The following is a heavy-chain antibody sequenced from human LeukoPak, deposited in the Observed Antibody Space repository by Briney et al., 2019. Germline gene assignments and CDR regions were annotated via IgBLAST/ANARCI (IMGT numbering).Heavy chain of an antibody. Sequence: GGSLRLSCVASGFTFGSAAMTWVRQVPGKGLEWVSGISGSDGGTYYADSVKGRFTISRDNSKNTLYLQMNSLRVEDTAIYYCARDRGSGAFDNWGQGTLVTVSS. CDR2: ISGSDGGT. CDR3: ARDRGSGAFDN. D-gene: IGHD2-8*02. CDR1: GFTFGSAA. V-gene: IGHV3-23*01. J-gene: IGHJ4*02.